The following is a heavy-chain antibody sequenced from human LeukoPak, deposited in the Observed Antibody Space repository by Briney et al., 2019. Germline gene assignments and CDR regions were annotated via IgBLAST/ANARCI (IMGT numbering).Heavy chain of an antibody. CDR3: AREDSEGSQFDY. Sequence: GAAVKVSCKASGYTFTGYYMHWVRQAPGQGVEWMGWINPNSGVTNYAQEFQGRVTLTRDTSISTAYMELSRLRSDDTAVYYCAREDSEGSQFDYWGQGTLVTVSS. D-gene: IGHD3/OR15-3a*01. V-gene: IGHV1-2*02. CDR1: GYTFTGYY. J-gene: IGHJ4*02. CDR2: INPNSGVT.